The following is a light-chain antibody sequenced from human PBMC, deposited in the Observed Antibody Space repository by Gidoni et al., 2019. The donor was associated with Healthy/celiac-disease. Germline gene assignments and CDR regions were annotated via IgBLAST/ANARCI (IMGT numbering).Light chain of an antibody. Sequence: DIQMTQSPSSLSASVGDRVTITCRASQSISSYLTWYQQKPGKAPKLLIYAASSLQSWVPTRFSGSGSGTDFTLTISSLQPEDFATYYCQQSYSTPKTFGPGTKVDIK. CDR1: QSISSY. V-gene: IGKV1-39*01. J-gene: IGKJ3*01. CDR2: AAS. CDR3: QQSYSTPKT.